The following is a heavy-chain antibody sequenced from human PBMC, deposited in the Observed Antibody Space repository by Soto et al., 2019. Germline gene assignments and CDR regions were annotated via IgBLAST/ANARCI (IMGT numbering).Heavy chain of an antibody. CDR1: GGTFSSYA. CDR2: IIPIFGTA. V-gene: IGHV1-69*12. CDR3: ARDWPYYDSSGYSLLD. D-gene: IGHD3-22*01. J-gene: IGHJ4*02. Sequence: QVQLVQSGAEVKKPGSSVKVSCKASGGTFSSYAISWVRQAPGQGLEWMGGIIPIFGTANYAQKFQGRVTIAAEESTRTAYMELSSMRSEDTAVYYCARDWPYYDSSGYSLLDWGQGTLVTVSS.